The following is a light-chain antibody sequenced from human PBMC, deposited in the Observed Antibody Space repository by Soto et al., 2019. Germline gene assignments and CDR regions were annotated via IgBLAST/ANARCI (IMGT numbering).Light chain of an antibody. Sequence: SYELTQPPSVSVAPGQTARITCGGFNIGNKSVHWYQQKPGQAPVLVVYDDSDRPSGIPERFSGSNSGNTATLTISRVEAGDEAVYYRQVSDRVREPYAFRTGTKV. CDR3: QVSDRVREPYA. J-gene: IGLJ1*01. CDR1: NIGNKS. V-gene: IGLV3-21*02. CDR2: DDS.